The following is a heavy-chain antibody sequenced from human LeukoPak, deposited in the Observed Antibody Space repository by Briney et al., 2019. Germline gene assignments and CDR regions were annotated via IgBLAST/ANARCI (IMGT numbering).Heavy chain of an antibody. CDR2: IYYSGST. Sequence: SETLSLTCTVSDGSISSGGYYWSWIRQHPGKGLEWIGYIYYSGSTYYNPSLKSRVTISVDTSKNQFSLKLSSVTAADTAVYYCASATYYYDSSGPTGLDYWGQGTLVTVSS. CDR1: DGSISSGGYY. V-gene: IGHV4-31*03. CDR3: ASATYYYDSSGPTGLDY. J-gene: IGHJ4*02. D-gene: IGHD3-22*01.